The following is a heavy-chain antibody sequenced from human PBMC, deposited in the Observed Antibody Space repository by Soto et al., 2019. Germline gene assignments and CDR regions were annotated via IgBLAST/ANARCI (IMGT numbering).Heavy chain of an antibody. CDR1: GGTFSSYT. D-gene: IGHD5-12*01. V-gene: IGHV1-69*02. Sequence: QVQLVQSGAEVKKPGSSVKVSCKASGGTFSSYTIIWVRQAPGQGLEWMGRILPILGISNYAQKFQGRVTITADKSTSTADMELRNLTADDTGVYYCARVRRYSGYDSFGMDVWGQGPTVPVSS. CDR2: ILPILGIS. J-gene: IGHJ6*01. CDR3: ARVRRYSGYDSFGMDV.